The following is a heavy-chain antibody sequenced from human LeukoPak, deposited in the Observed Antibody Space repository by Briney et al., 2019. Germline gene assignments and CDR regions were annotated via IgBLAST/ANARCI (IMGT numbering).Heavy chain of an antibody. CDR2: IYPGDSDT. J-gene: IGHJ4*02. CDR3: ARGSGSYHTAYMN. V-gene: IGHV5-51*01. Sequence: GESLKISCKGSGYSFTSYWIGWVRQMPGKGLEWMGIIYPGDSDTRYSPSFQGQVTISADKSISTAYLQWSSLEASDTVMYYCARGSGSYHTAYMNWGQGTLVTVSS. D-gene: IGHD1-26*01. CDR1: GYSFTSYW.